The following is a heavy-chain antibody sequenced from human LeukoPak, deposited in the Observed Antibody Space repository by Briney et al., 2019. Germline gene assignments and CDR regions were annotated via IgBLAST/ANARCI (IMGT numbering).Heavy chain of an antibody. Sequence: GGSLRLSCAVSGFTFSSYWMHCVRQAPGKGLVWVSRISGGGRNTSYADSVKGRFTISRDNAKNTLYLQMNSLSAEDTALYFCARSYSSRWGLFDYWGQGTLVTVSS. V-gene: IGHV3-74*01. CDR3: ARSYSSRWGLFDY. J-gene: IGHJ4*02. CDR1: GFTFSSYW. CDR2: ISGGGRNT. D-gene: IGHD6-19*01.